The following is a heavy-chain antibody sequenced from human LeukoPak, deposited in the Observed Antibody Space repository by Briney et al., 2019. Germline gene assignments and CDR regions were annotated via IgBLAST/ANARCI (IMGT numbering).Heavy chain of an antibody. J-gene: IGHJ4*02. CDR3: ARGGLRYSYVDY. D-gene: IGHD5-18*01. CDR1: GGSISSSSYY. Sequence: SETLSLTCTVSGGSISSSSYYWGWIRQPPGKGLEWIGSIYYSGSTYYNPSLNSRVTISVDTSKNQFSLKLSSVTAADTAVYYSARGGLRYSYVDYWGQGTLVTVSS. V-gene: IGHV4-39*07. CDR2: IYYSGST.